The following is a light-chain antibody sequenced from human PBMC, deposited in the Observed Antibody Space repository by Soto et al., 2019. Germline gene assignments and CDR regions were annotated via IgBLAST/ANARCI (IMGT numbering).Light chain of an antibody. CDR3: QQYGSSPRVT. CDR2: GAS. J-gene: IGKJ1*01. Sequence: EIVLTQSPGTLSLSPGERATLSCRASQSVSSSYLAWYQQKPGQAPRLLIYGASSRAPGIPDRFSGSGSVTDFSLTSSRLEPKDFAVYYCQQYGSSPRVTFGQGTKVEIK. V-gene: IGKV3-20*01. CDR1: QSVSSSY.